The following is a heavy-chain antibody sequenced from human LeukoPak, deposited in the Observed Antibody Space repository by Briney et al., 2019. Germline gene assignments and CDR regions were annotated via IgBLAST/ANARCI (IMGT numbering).Heavy chain of an antibody. V-gene: IGHV4-39*07. Sequence: SETLSLTCTVSGGSISSSSYYWGWIRQPPGKGLEWIGSIYYSGSTYYNPSLKSRVTISVDTSKNQFSLKLSSVTAADTAVYYCARDGVDYGDYVSGYWGQGTLVTVSS. D-gene: IGHD4-17*01. J-gene: IGHJ4*02. CDR2: IYYSGST. CDR1: GGSISSSSYY. CDR3: ARDGVDYGDYVSGY.